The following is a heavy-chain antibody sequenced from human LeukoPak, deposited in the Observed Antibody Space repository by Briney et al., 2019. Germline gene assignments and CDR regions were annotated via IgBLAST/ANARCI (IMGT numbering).Heavy chain of an antibody. CDR2: IKSKTDGWTT. CDR1: GFTFINAW. J-gene: IGHJ5*02. Sequence: PRGSLRLSCTASGFTFINAWMSWVRQPPGKGLEWVGRIKSKTDGWTTDYSAPVKGRFTISRDDSKNTLYLQMNSLKTEDTAVYYCTTGSLIDPWGQGTLVTVSS. CDR3: TTGSLIDP. V-gene: IGHV3-15*01.